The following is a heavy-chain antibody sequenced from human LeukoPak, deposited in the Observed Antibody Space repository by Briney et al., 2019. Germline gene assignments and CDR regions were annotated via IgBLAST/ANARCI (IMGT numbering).Heavy chain of an antibody. CDR2: IYYSGST. CDR3: AYMVRGVMVSYYFDY. J-gene: IGHJ4*02. D-gene: IGHD3-10*01. CDR1: GGSISSRSYY. Sequence: SETLSLTCTVSGGSISSRSYYWGWIRQPPGKGLEWIGSIYYSGSTYYNPSLKSRFTISVDTSKNQFSLRPSSVTAADTAVYYCAYMVRGVMVSYYFDYWGQGTLVTVSS. V-gene: IGHV4-39*07.